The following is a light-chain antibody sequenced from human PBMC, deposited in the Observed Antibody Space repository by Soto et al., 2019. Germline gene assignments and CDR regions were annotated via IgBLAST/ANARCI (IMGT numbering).Light chain of an antibody. CDR3: CSYAGSYPSSYT. J-gene: IGLJ1*01. CDR1: SSDVGGYNY. V-gene: IGLV2-11*01. Sequence: QSALTQPRSVSGSPGQSVTISCTGTSSDVGGYNYVTWYQQYLGKAPKLMIYDVNKRPSGVPDRFSGSKSGNAASLTISGLQAEDEADYYCCSYAGSYPSSYTFGSGTKVTVL. CDR2: DVN.